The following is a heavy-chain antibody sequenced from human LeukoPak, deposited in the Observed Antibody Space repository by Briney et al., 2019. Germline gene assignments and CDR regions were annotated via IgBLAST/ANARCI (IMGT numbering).Heavy chain of an antibody. D-gene: IGHD3-22*01. V-gene: IGHV3-23*01. CDR2: IRDSGGST. CDR3: AKRGVVIRVILVGFHKQAYYFDS. CDR1: GITLSNYG. Sequence: GGSLRLSCAVSGITLSNYGMSWVRQAPGRGLEWVAGIRDSGGSTTYADSVKGRFTISRDNPKNTLYLQMNSLRVKDTAVYFCAKRGVVIRVILVGFHKQAYYFDSWGQGALVTVSS. J-gene: IGHJ4*02.